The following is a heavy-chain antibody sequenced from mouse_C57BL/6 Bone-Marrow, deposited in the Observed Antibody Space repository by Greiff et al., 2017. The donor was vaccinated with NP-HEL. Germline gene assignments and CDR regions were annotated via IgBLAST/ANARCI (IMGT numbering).Heavy chain of an antibody. J-gene: IGHJ2*01. CDR1: GYTFTSYW. CDR2: IDPSASYT. CDR3: ARGGGNYENYFDY. Sequence: VQLQQPGAELVMPGASVKLSCKASGYTFTSYWMHWVKQRPGQGLEWIGEIDPSASYTNYNQKFKGKSTLTVDKSSSTAYMQLSSLTSEDSAVYYCARGGGNYENYFDYWGQGTTLTVSS. V-gene: IGHV1-69*01. D-gene: IGHD2-1*01.